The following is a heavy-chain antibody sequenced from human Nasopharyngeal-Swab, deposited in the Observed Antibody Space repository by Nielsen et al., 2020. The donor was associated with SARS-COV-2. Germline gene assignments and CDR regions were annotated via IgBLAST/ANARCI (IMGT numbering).Heavy chain of an antibody. CDR1: GGSISSYY. J-gene: IGHJ6*02. CDR3: ARDKRPTSMDL. D-gene: IGHD1-1*01. CDR2: IYSSGST. V-gene: IGHV4-4*07. Sequence: SETLSLTCTVSGGSISSYYWSWIRQPAGKGLEWIGRIYSSGSTNYNPSLKSRVTMSVDKSNNQVSLKLSSVTAADTAVYYCARDKRPTSMDLWGQGTTVTVSS.